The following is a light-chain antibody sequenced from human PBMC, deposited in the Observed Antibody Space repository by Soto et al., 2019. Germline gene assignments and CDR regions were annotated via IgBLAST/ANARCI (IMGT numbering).Light chain of an antibody. CDR1: QSISSW. CDR2: KAS. J-gene: IGKJ3*01. V-gene: IGKV1-5*03. Sequence: DIQMTQSPSTLSASVGDRVTITCRASQSISSWLAWYQQKPGKAPKLLIYKASSLESGVPSRFSGSGSGAEFTLTISSLQPDDCATYYCQHYNSYSEAFGPGTKVDIK. CDR3: QHYNSYSEA.